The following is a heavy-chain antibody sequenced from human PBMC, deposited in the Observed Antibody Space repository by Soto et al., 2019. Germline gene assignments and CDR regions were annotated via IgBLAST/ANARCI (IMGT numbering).Heavy chain of an antibody. CDR2: INHSGST. CDR1: GGSFSGYY. Sequence: SETLSLTCAVYGGSFSGYYWSWIRQPPGKGLEWIGEINHSGSTNYNPSLKSRVTISVDTSKNQFSLKLSSVTAADTAVYYCARVRWDFYYGMDVWGQGTTVTVSS. D-gene: IGHD1-26*01. J-gene: IGHJ6*02. CDR3: ARVRWDFYYGMDV. V-gene: IGHV4-34*01.